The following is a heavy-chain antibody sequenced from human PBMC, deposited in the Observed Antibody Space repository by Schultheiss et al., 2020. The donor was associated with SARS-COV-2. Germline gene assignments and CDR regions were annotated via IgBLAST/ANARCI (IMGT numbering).Heavy chain of an antibody. D-gene: IGHD6-13*01. Sequence: SVKVSCKASGGSFSSHGISWVRQAPGQGLEWMGGIIPVFGTGKYAQKFQGRVTITADESTSTVYMELSSLRSDDTAVYYCARGRSSWLGFDPWGQGTLVTVSS. CDR3: ARGRSSWLGFDP. CDR2: IIPVFGTG. J-gene: IGHJ5*02. CDR1: GGSFSSHG. V-gene: IGHV1-69*13.